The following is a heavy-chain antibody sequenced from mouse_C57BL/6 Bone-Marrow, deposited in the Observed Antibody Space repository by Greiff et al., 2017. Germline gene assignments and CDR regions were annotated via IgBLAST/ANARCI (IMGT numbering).Heavy chain of an antibody. CDR2: IDPSDSET. CDR1: GYTFTSYW. V-gene: IGHV1-52*01. Sequence: VQLQQPGAELVRPGSSVKLSCKASGYTFTSYWMHWVKQRPIQGLEWIGNIDPSDSETHYNQKFKDKATLTVDKSSSTAYMQLSSLTSEDSAVYYCARSSYGNYFDYWGRGTALTVSA. D-gene: IGHD1-1*01. CDR3: ARSSYGNYFDY. J-gene: IGHJ2*01.